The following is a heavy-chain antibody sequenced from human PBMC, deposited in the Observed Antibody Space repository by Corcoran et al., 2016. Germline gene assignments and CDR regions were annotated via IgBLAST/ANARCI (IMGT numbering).Heavy chain of an antibody. V-gene: IGHV2-70*04. Sequence: QVTLKESGPALVKPTQTLTLTCTFSGFSLTSSGVRVNWIRQPPGKALEWLARIDWDDDKFYSTSLKTRLTISKETSKNQVVLTMTNMDPGYTATDYCARRSGYRYGMDAWGQGTTVTVSS. J-gene: IGHJ6*02. CDR1: GFSLTSSGVR. CDR3: ARRSGYRYGMDA. CDR2: IDWDDDK. D-gene: IGHD5-18*01.